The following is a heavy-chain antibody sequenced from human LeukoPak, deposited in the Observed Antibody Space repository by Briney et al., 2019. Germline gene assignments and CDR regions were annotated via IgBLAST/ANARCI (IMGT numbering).Heavy chain of an antibody. CDR2: INPNSGGT. CDR3: ARDSAEVYAIFDY. Sequence: ASVKVSCKASGYTFTGYYMHGVRQAPGQGLEWMGWINPNSGGTNYAQKFQGRVTMTRDTSISTAYMELSRLRSDDAAVYYCARDSAEVYAIFDYWGQGTLVTVSS. J-gene: IGHJ4*02. V-gene: IGHV1-2*02. CDR1: GYTFTGYY. D-gene: IGHD2-8*01.